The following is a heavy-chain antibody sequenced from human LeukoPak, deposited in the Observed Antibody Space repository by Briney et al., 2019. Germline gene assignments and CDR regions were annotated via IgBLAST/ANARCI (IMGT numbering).Heavy chain of an antibody. D-gene: IGHD1-26*01. CDR1: GGSIRSDIYY. CDR2: IHHSGST. J-gene: IGHJ4*02. Sequence: SETLSLTCTVSGGSIRSDIYYWSWIRQHPGKGLEWIGYIHHSGSTFYNPPLKSRVTISVDTSKNQFSLKLRSVTAADTAVYYCARGYYSGSYRVDYWGQGILVTVSS. V-gene: IGHV4-31*03. CDR3: ARGYYSGSYRVDY.